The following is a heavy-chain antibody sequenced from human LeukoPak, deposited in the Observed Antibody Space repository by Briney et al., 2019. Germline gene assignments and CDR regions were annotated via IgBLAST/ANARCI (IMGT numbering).Heavy chain of an antibody. V-gene: IGHV3-48*01. J-gene: IGHJ4*02. Sequence: GGSLRLSCVVSGFTFSTYSMNWVRQAPGKGLEWVSDISSSSSTIYYADSVKGRFTISRDNAKKSLYLQMNSLSADDTAVYYCAGGVSEYSSSGDFAYWGQGTLVTVSS. CDR2: ISSSSSTI. CDR1: GFTFSTYS. CDR3: AGGVSEYSSSGDFAY. D-gene: IGHD6-6*01.